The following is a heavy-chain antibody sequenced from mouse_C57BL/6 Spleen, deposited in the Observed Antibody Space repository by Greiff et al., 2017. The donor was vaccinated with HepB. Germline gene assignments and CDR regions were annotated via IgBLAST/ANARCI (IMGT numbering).Heavy chain of an antibody. Sequence: EVMLVESGGGLVKPGGSLKLSCAASGFTFSDYGMHWVRQAPEKGLEWVAYISSGSSTIYYADTVKGRCTISRDNAKNTLFLQMTSLRSEDTAMYYCARTPLTGWYFDVWGTGTTVTVSS. D-gene: IGHD4-1*01. J-gene: IGHJ1*03. CDR3: ARTPLTGWYFDV. CDR2: ISSGSSTI. V-gene: IGHV5-17*01. CDR1: GFTFSDYG.